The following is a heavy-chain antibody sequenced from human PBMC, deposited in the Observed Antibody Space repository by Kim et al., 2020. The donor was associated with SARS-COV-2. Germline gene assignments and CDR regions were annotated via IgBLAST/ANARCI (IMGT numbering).Heavy chain of an antibody. CDR3: ARCPLSMTMVRGMITNTLVDYYNMYA. D-gene: IGHD3-10*01. CDR1: GFNFNSYS. V-gene: IGHV3-48*02. Sequence: GGSLRLSCTVSGFNFNSYSMNWVRQAPGKGLEWVSYISSSSSTVYYAGSVRGRFTISRDNAKNSLFLQMNSLRDDDPAVYYCARCPLSMTMVRGMITNTLVDYYNMYAWGQGTTVTVSS. J-gene: IGHJ6*02. CDR2: ISSSSSTV.